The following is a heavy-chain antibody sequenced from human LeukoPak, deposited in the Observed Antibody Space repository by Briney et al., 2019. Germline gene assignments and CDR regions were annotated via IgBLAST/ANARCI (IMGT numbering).Heavy chain of an antibody. CDR3: ARTRRGEFDY. V-gene: IGHV4-59*13. Sequence: PSETLSLTCTVSVGPIRGYCWSGFRQPPGKGLKWIGYIYYSGSTNYNPSLKSRVTISVDTSKNQFSLKLSSVTAADTAVYYCARTRRGEFDYWGQGTLVTVSS. CDR2: IYYSGST. CDR1: VGPIRGYC. J-gene: IGHJ4*02. D-gene: IGHD3-10*01.